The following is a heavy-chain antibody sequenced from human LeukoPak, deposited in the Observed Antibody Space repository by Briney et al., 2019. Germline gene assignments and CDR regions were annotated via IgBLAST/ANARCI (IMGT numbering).Heavy chain of an antibody. CDR1: GFTFSNYV. CDR2: MSYGGNNK. D-gene: IGHD2-15*01. Sequence: GGYLSLSCVVSGFTFSNYVMHWVRQAPGKGLVGVAVMSYGGNNKYYAGSVKGRFTISRDNAKNSLYLQMNSLRAEDTAVYYFAGQSGSWTFDSWGQGTLV. V-gene: IGHV3-30*04. CDR3: AGQSGSWTFDS. J-gene: IGHJ4*02.